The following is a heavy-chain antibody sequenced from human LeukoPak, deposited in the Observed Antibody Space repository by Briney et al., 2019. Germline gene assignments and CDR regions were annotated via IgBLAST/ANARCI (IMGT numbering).Heavy chain of an antibody. V-gene: IGHV3-21*01. J-gene: IGHJ4*02. Sequence: GGSLRLSCAVSGFTFRDYWMSWVRQAPGKGLEWVSSISSSSSYIYYADSVKGRFTISRDNAKNSLYLQMNSLRAEDTAVYYCARVGIAAAGTGWGQGTLVTVSS. CDR2: ISSSSSYI. D-gene: IGHD6-13*01. CDR1: GFTFRDYW. CDR3: ARVGIAAAGTG.